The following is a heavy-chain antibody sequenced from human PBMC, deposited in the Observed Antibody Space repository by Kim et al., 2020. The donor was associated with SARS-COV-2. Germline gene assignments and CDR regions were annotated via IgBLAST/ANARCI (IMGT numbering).Heavy chain of an antibody. V-gene: IGHV3-73*01. CDR3: TRPYYDILTGSPFDY. Sequence: ASVKGRFTISRDDSKKTAYLQMNSLKTEDTAVYYCTRPYYDILTGSPFDYWGQGTLVTVSS. D-gene: IGHD3-9*01. J-gene: IGHJ4*02.